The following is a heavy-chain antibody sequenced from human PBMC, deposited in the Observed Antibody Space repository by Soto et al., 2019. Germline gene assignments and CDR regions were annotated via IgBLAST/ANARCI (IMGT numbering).Heavy chain of an antibody. D-gene: IGHD3-22*01. CDR2: IYYSGST. Sequence: SETLSLTCTVSGGSISSGGYYWSWIRQHPGKGLEWIGYIYYSGSTYYNPSLKSRVTISVDTSKNQFSLKLSSVTAADTAVYYCARSTDSSGYYYFDYWGQGTLVTVSS. V-gene: IGHV4-31*03. CDR1: GGSISSGGYY. CDR3: ARSTDSSGYYYFDY. J-gene: IGHJ4*02.